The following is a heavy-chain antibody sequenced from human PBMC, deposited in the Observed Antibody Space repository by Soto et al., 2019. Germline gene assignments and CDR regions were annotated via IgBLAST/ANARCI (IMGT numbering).Heavy chain of an antibody. CDR1: GYTFTSYY. CDR2: INPSGGST. J-gene: IGHJ6*02. CDR3: AHSGYSYGYGKDV. Sequence: ASVKVSCKASGYTFTSYYIQWVRQAPGQGLEWMGIINPSGGSTNYAQKFQGRVTMTRDTSTSTVYMELSSLRSEDTAVYYCAHSGYSYGYGKDVWGQGTTVTVSS. D-gene: IGHD5-18*01. V-gene: IGHV1-46*01.